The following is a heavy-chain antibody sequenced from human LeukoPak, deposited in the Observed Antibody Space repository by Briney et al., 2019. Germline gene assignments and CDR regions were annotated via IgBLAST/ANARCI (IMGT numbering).Heavy chain of an antibody. D-gene: IGHD2/OR15-2a*01. V-gene: IGHV3-66*01. J-gene: IGHJ4*02. CDR2: IYSGGST. CDR1: GFTVSTNY. Sequence: GGSLRLSCAASGFTVSTNYMSWVRQAPGKGLEWVSVIYSGGSTSYADSVKGRFTISRDNSMNTLSLQMNSLRAEDTAVYYCARDFLSAACRWGQGTLVTVSS. CDR3: ARDFLSAACR.